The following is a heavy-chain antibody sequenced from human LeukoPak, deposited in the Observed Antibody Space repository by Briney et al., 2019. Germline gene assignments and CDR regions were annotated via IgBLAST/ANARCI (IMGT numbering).Heavy chain of an antibody. J-gene: IGHJ4*02. CDR2: IRYDGSNK. CDR1: GFTFSSYG. Sequence: PGGSLRLSCAASGFTFSSYGMHWVRQAPGKGLEWVAFIRYDGSNKYYADSVKGRFTISRDNSKNTLYLQMNSLRAEDTAVYYCAKVRRYCSSISCHHPVDYWGQGTLVTVSS. D-gene: IGHD2-2*01. CDR3: AKVRRYCSSISCHHPVDY. V-gene: IGHV3-30*02.